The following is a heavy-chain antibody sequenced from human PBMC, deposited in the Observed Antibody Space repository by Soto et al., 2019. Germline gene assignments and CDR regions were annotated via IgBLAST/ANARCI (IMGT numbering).Heavy chain of an antibody. CDR3: AKAQEGDMTLLIVVTYGMDA. CDR1: GYILTSYC. J-gene: IGHJ6*01. V-gene: IGHV3-23*01. D-gene: IGHD2-8*01. Sequence: ESLKISCNGSGYILTSYCIGWVLQAPLKVLEWVCVISGNGGFRYYADFVKVRFNVSRDNSKNTVYLRMSNLGSEDTAVYYCAKAQEGDMTLLIVVTYGMDAWGRGTTVTVSS. CDR2: ISGNGGFR.